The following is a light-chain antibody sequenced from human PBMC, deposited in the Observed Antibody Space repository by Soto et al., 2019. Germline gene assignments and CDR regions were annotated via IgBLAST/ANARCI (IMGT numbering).Light chain of an antibody. J-gene: IGKJ1*01. Sequence: EMVLTQCPGTLSLYPGERATLSCRASQSVSTKLAWYQQKPGQAPRLLIYGASSRATGIPDRFSGSGSGTDFTLSISRLEPEDFAVYYCQQYGSLWTFGQGTKVDIK. CDR2: GAS. CDR1: QSVSTK. V-gene: IGKV3-20*01. CDR3: QQYGSLWT.